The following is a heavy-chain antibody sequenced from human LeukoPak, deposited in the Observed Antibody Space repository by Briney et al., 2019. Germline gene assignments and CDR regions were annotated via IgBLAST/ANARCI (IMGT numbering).Heavy chain of an antibody. D-gene: IGHD2-8*01. CDR3: ARETSGVGAFDI. V-gene: IGHV4-59*01. J-gene: IGHJ3*02. CDR2: IYYSGST. Sequence: SETLSLTCTVSGGSISSYYWSWIRQPPGKGLEWIGYIYYSGSTNYNPSLKSRVTISVDTSKNQFSLKLISVTAADTAVYYCARETSGVGAFDIWGQGTMVTVS. CDR1: GGSISSYY.